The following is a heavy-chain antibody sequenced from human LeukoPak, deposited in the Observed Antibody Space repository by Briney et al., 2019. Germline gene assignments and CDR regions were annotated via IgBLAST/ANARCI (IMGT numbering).Heavy chain of an antibody. CDR3: TRLDYGDFRFDL. CDR1: GFTFSGSA. V-gene: IGHV3-73*01. J-gene: IGHJ2*01. CDR2: IKSKANNYAT. Sequence: PGGSLRLSCAAPGFTFSGSAMHWVRQASGKGLEWVGRIKSKANNYATAYAASVKGRFTISRDDSKNTAYLQMNSLKTGDTAVYYCTRLDYGDFRFDLWGRGTLVTVSS. D-gene: IGHD4-17*01.